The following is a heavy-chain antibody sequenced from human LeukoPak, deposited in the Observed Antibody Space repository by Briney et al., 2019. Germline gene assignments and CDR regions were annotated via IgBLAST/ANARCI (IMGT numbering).Heavy chain of an antibody. CDR3: ARATSSGYYIRSPLYYFDY. D-gene: IGHD3-22*01. CDR1: GGSFSGYY. Sequence: SETLSLTCAVYGGSFSGYYWSWIRQHPGKGLEWIGYIYYSGSTYYNPSLKSRVTISVDTSKNQFSLKLSSVTAADTAVYYCARATSSGYYIRSPLYYFDYWGQGTLVTVSS. V-gene: IGHV4-31*11. J-gene: IGHJ4*02. CDR2: IYYSGST.